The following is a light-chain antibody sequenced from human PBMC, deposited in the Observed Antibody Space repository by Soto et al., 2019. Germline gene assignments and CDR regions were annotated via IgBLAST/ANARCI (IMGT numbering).Light chain of an antibody. V-gene: IGLV2-14*02. Sequence: QSGLTQTASVSGSPGQSITMSCTGSRSDVGGYNLVSWYQQHPGKAPKLLISDDNKRPSGVPDRFSGSKSGATASLTVSGLQPEDEADYYCSSYAGNIGVRFGGGTKLTVL. CDR1: RSDVGGYNL. CDR2: DDN. J-gene: IGLJ2*01. CDR3: SSYAGNIGVR.